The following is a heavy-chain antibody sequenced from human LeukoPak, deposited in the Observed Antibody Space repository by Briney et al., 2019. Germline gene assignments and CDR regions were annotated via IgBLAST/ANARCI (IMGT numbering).Heavy chain of an antibody. CDR2: IKPDGSEK. Sequence: GGSLRLSCAASGFTFSSTWMNWVRQTPGEGLEWVANIKPDGSEKYYLDSVKGRFTISRDNTKNTLYLQMNSLRAEDTAVYYCAPSHGSAVYWGQGTLVTVSS. V-gene: IGHV3-7*03. CDR3: APSHGSAVY. J-gene: IGHJ4*02. CDR1: GFTFSSTW. D-gene: IGHD5-18*01.